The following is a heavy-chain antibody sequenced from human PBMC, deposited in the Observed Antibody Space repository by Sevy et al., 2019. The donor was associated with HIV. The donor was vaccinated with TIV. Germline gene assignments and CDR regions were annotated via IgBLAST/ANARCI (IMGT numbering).Heavy chain of an antibody. V-gene: IGHV3-7*01. Sequence: GGSLRLSCAASGFTFSSYWMSWVRQAPGKGLEWVANIKQDGSEKYYVDSVKGRFTISRDNAKNSLYLQMNSLRAEDTAGYYCARDRRITMVRGVITSGWFDPWGQGTLVTVSS. CDR1: GFTFSSYW. CDR2: IKQDGSEK. D-gene: IGHD3-10*01. J-gene: IGHJ5*02. CDR3: ARDRRITMVRGVITSGWFDP.